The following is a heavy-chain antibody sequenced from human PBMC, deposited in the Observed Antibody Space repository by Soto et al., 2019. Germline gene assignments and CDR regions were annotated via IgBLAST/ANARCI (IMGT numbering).Heavy chain of an antibody. J-gene: IGHJ4*02. CDR2: IYYTGST. D-gene: IGHD1-26*01. CDR1: GGSVSSGGFY. Sequence: LSLTCTVSGGSVSSGGFYWSWIRQPPGKRLEWIGYIYYTGSTKYNPSLKSRVAISVDTSNNQFSLKVNSVTAADTAVYYCARLIVGATLDYWRQRTLVTVSS. V-gene: IGHV4-61*08. CDR3: ARLIVGATLDY.